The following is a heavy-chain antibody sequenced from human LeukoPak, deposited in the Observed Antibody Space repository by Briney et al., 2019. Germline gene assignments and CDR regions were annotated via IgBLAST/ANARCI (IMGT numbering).Heavy chain of an antibody. CDR1: GFTFIDYY. V-gene: IGHV4-31*02. J-gene: IGHJ5*02. CDR3: ARAMDSSGWYGLYNWFDP. D-gene: IGHD6-19*01. Sequence: LRLSCTASGFTFIDYYMAWIRQHPGKGLEWIGYIYYSGSTYYNPSLKSRVTISVDTSKNQFSLKLSSVTAADTAVYYCARAMDSSGWYGLYNWFDPWGQGTLVTVSS. CDR2: IYYSGST.